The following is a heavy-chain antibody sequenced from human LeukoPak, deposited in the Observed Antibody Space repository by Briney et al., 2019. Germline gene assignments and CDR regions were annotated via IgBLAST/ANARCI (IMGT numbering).Heavy chain of an antibody. CDR1: GGSISSYY. CDR3: ARDSAYYDSSGYYGNAFDI. CDR2: IYYSGST. V-gene: IGHV4-59*01. J-gene: IGHJ3*02. D-gene: IGHD3-22*01. Sequence: SETLSLTCTVSGGSISSYYWSWIRQPPGKGLEWIGYIYYSGSTNYSPSLKSRVTISVDTSKNQFSLKLSSVTAADTAVYYCARDSAYYDSSGYYGNAFDIWGQGTMVTVSS.